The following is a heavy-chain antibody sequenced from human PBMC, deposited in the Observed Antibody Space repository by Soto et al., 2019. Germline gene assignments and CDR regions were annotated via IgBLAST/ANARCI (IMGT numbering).Heavy chain of an antibody. V-gene: IGHV3-23*01. CDR3: VKGGASYTSCWYAN. D-gene: IGHD6-13*01. CDR2: IKDSGDST. J-gene: IGHJ4*02. Sequence: AGGSLRLSCAASGFSFSNYAMHWVRQAPGKGLEWVSTIKDSGDSTYYLDSVRGRFTISRDYSRNTLYLQMTSLRAEDTALYHCVKGGASYTSCWYANWGQGILVTVS. CDR1: GFSFSNYA.